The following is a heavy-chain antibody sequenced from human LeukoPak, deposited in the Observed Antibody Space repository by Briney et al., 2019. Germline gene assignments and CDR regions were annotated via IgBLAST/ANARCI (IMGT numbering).Heavy chain of an antibody. J-gene: IGHJ4*02. D-gene: IGHD3-22*01. V-gene: IGHV1-46*01. CDR2: INPNRGST. Sequence: ASVKVSCKASGYTFTSYYMYWVRQAPGQGLEGMGRINPNRGSTSYAQKFQGRVTMTRDMSTSTVYMELSRLRSEDTAVYYCATGGHVRVYDSSAYYGHYWGQGTLVTVSS. CDR1: GYTFTSYY. CDR3: ATGGHVRVYDSSAYYGHY.